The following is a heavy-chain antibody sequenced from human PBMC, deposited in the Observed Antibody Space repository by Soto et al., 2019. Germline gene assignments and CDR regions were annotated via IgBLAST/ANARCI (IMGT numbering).Heavy chain of an antibody. CDR1: GFTFSSYG. Sequence: QVQLVESGGGVVQPGRSLRLSCAASGFTFSSYGMHWVRQAPGKGLEWVAVIWSDGSNKYYADSVKGRFTISRDNSKNTLYLQMNSLRAQDTAVYYCARVASDYLYYYYYYMDVWGKGTTATVSS. D-gene: IGHD4-17*01. CDR3: ARVASDYLYYYYYYMDV. V-gene: IGHV3-33*01. CDR2: IWSDGSNK. J-gene: IGHJ6*03.